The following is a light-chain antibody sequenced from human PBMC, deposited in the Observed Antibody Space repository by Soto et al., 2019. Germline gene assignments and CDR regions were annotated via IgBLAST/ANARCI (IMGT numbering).Light chain of an antibody. CDR2: DAS. J-gene: IGKJ4*01. Sequence: DIQMTQSPSSLSASVGDRVAITCQASQDISTFLNWYQQKPGKAPKLLTYDASDLETGVPSRFSGSGSGTDFTLTITSLQPEDFGIYYCQQSYATVRTFGGGTKVDIK. CDR1: QDISTF. CDR3: QQSYATVRT. V-gene: IGKV1-39*01.